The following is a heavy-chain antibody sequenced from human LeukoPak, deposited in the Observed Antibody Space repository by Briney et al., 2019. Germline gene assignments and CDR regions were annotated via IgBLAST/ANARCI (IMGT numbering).Heavy chain of an antibody. D-gene: IGHD1-1*01. CDR2: ISSSGSTI. Sequence: GGSLRLSCAASGLHFSGTAMSWVRQAPGKGLEWVSYISSSGSTIYYADSVKGRFTISRDNAKNSLYLQMNSLRAEDTAVYYCAAGTTGIDYYYYMDVWGKGTTVTVSS. CDR1: GLHFSGTA. V-gene: IGHV3-11*04. J-gene: IGHJ6*03. CDR3: AAGTTGIDYYYYMDV.